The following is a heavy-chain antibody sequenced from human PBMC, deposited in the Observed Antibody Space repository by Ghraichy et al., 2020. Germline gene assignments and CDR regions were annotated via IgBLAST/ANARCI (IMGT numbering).Heavy chain of an antibody. CDR2: ISYDGSNK. V-gene: IGHV3-30-3*01. Sequence: GESLNISCAASGFTFSSYAMHWVRQAPGKGLEWVAVISYDGSNKYYADSVKGRFTISRDNSKNTLYLQMNSLKAEETAWDYCARDSGAMGIAESKGGAFDIWGQGTMVNVSS. CDR1: GFTFSSYA. CDR3: ARDSGAMGIAESKGGAFDI. J-gene: IGHJ3*02. D-gene: IGHD6-13*01.